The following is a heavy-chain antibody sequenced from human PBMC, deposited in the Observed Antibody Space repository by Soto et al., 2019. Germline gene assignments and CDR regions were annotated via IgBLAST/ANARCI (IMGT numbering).Heavy chain of an antibody. CDR2: IYYSGST. J-gene: IGHJ3*02. CDR3: ARRGVATADAFDI. Sequence: SETRSLTCTVSGGSISSYYWSWIRQPPGKGLEWIGYIYYSGSTNYNPSLKSRVTISVDTSKNQFSLKLSSVTAADTAVYYCARRGVATADAFDIWGQGTMVTVSS. D-gene: IGHD5-12*01. V-gene: IGHV4-59*08. CDR1: GGSISSYY.